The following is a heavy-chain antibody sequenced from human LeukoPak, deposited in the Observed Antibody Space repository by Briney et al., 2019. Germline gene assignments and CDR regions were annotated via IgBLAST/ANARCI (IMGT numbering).Heavy chain of an antibody. Sequence: PSQTLSLTCTVSGGSISSGGYYWSWIRQPPGKGLEWIGYIYHSGSTYYNPSLKSRVTISVDTSKNQFSLKLSSVTAADTAVYYCARYCSSTSCRWFDPWGQGTLVTVSS. CDR1: GGSISSGGYY. CDR3: ARYCSSTSCRWFDP. V-gene: IGHV4-30-2*01. D-gene: IGHD2-2*01. J-gene: IGHJ5*02. CDR2: IYHSGST.